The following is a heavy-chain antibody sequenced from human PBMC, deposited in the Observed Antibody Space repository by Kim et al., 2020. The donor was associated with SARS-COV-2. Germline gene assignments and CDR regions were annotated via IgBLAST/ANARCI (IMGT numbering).Heavy chain of an antibody. D-gene: IGHD6-6*01. Sequence: GESLKISCQTFGYTFTAFWVTWVRQVPGKGLEWVGRIDPDDSHTNFSPSFEGHVTISADKATRTTYLQWRNLTASDTAMYFCARLAEGSSSSFDFWGQGTLVTVSS. CDR1: GYTFTAFW. J-gene: IGHJ4*02. CDR2: IDPDDSHT. CDR3: ARLAEGSSSSFDF. V-gene: IGHV5-10-1*01.